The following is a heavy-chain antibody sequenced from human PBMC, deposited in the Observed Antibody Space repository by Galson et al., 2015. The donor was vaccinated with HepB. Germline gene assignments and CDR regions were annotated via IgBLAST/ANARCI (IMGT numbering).Heavy chain of an antibody. V-gene: IGHV3-9*01. Sequence: SLRLSCAASGFTFDDYAMHWVRQAPGKGLEWVSGISWNSGSIGYADSVKGRFTISRDNAKNSLYLQMNSLRAEDTALYYCAKDITLSASGSFDYWGQGTLVTVSS. D-gene: IGHD1-26*01. J-gene: IGHJ4*02. CDR3: AKDITLSASGSFDY. CDR2: ISWNSGSI. CDR1: GFTFDDYA.